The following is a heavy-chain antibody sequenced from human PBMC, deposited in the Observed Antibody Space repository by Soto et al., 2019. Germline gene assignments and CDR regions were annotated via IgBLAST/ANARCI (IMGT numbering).Heavy chain of an antibody. D-gene: IGHD3-3*01. Sequence: NPSETLSLTCTVSGGSVSSGSYYWSWIRQPPGKGLEWIGYIYYSGSTNYNPSLKSRVTISVDTSKNQFSLKLSSVTAADTAVYYCARVRHNVIFGVALGNWFDPWGQGTLVTVSS. V-gene: IGHV4-61*01. CDR1: GGSVSSGSYY. CDR3: ARVRHNVIFGVALGNWFDP. CDR2: IYYSGST. J-gene: IGHJ5*02.